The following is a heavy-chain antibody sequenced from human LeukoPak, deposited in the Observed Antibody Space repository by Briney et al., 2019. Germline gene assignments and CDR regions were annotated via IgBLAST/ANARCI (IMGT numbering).Heavy chain of an antibody. CDR3: AKKFTGTTVISGDYFDY. V-gene: IGHV3-74*01. CDR1: GFTFSSYW. Sequence: GGSLRLSCAASGFTFSSYWMHWVRQAPGKGLVWVSRINCDGSSTSYADSVKGRFTISRDNSKNTLYLQMNSLRAEDTAVYYCAKKFTGTTVISGDYFDYWGQGTLVTVSS. J-gene: IGHJ4*02. CDR2: INCDGSST. D-gene: IGHD4-17*01.